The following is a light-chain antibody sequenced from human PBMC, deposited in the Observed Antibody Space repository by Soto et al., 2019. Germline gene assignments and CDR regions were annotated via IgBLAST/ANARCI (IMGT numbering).Light chain of an antibody. CDR1: QSISSY. V-gene: IGKV1-39*01. Sequence: DIQMTQSPSSLSASVGDRVTITCRASQSISSYLNWYQQKPGKAPKLLIYAASSLQSGVPPRFSGSGSGTDFTLTISSLQPEDFATYYCQHSYSTPLTFGGGTKVEIK. CDR3: QHSYSTPLT. J-gene: IGKJ4*01. CDR2: AAS.